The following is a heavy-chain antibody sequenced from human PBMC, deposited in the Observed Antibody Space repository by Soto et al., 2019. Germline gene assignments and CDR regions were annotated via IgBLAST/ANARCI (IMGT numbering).Heavy chain of an antibody. CDR2: ISAYNGNT. J-gene: IGHJ5*02. CDR1: GYTFTSYG. V-gene: IGHV1-18*01. Sequence: ASVKVSCKASGYTFTSYGISWVRQAPGQGLEWMGWISAYNGNTNYAQKLQGRVTMTTDTSTSTAYMELRSLRSDDTAVYYCARSRSTIFGVKLLDPWGQGTLVTVSS. CDR3: ARSRSTIFGVKLLDP. D-gene: IGHD3-3*01.